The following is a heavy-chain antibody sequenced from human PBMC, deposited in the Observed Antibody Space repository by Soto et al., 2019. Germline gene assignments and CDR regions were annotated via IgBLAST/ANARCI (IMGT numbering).Heavy chain of an antibody. V-gene: IGHV3-23*01. Sequence: EVQLLESGGGLVQPGGSLRLSCAASGFTFSSYAMSWVRQAPGKGLEWVSAISGSGGSTYYADSVKGRFTISRDNSKNTLYLQMSSLRAEDTAVYYCAKDKSRIFGVVINPFFDYWGQGTLVTVSS. CDR1: GFTFSSYA. CDR2: ISGSGGST. J-gene: IGHJ4*02. D-gene: IGHD3-3*02. CDR3: AKDKSRIFGVVINPFFDY.